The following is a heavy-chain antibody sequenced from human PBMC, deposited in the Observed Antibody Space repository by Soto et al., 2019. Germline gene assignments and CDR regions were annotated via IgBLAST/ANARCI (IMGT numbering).Heavy chain of an antibody. D-gene: IGHD5-12*01. J-gene: IGHJ4*02. CDR3: AKDQSEGGGRRYLSGYGDY. V-gene: IGHV3-23*01. CDR2: ISGSGGST. Sequence: EVQLLESGGGLVQPGGSLRLSCAASGFTFSSYAMSWVRQAPGKGLEWVSAISGSGGSTYYADSVKGRFTISRDNSKNTLYLKMNSLRAEDTAVYYCAKDQSEGGGRRYLSGYGDYWGQGTLVTVSS. CDR1: GFTFSSYA.